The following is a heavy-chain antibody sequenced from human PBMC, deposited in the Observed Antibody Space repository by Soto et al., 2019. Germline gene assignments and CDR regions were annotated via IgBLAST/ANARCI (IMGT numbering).Heavy chain of an antibody. D-gene: IGHD2-2*01. CDR2: ISYDGSNK. V-gene: IGHV3-30-3*01. CDR3: ARERGGYCSSTICLFAARPFDY. CDR1: GFTFSSYA. Sequence: QVQLVESGGGVVQPGRSLRLSCAASGFTFSSYAMHWVRQAPGKGLEWVAVISYDGSNKYYADSVKGRFTISRDNSKNTLYLQMNSLRAEDTAVYYCARERGGYCSSTICLFAARPFDYWGQGTLVTVSS. J-gene: IGHJ4*02.